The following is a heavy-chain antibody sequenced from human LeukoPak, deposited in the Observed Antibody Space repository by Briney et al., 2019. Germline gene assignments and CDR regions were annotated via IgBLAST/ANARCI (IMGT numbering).Heavy chain of an antibody. CDR2: IYTSGST. Sequence: SETLSLTCSVSGGSISSYYWSWIRQPPGKGLEWIGCIYTSGSTNYNPSLKSRLTISLDTSKNQFSLKLSSVTAADTAVYYCAGTFFYDSSGYPYAFDIWGQGTMVTVSS. J-gene: IGHJ3*02. D-gene: IGHD3-22*01. V-gene: IGHV4-4*09. CDR3: AGTFFYDSSGYPYAFDI. CDR1: GGSISSYY.